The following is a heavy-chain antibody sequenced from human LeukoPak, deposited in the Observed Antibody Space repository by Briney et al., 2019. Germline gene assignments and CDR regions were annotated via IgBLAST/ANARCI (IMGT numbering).Heavy chain of an antibody. CDR2: MNPNSGNT. J-gene: IGHJ4*02. Sequence: ASVKVSCKASGYTLTSYDINWVRQATGQGLEWMGWMNPNSGNTGYAQKFQGRVTMTRNTSISTAYMELSSLRSDDTAVYYCARDSGERGSGSYLIAYWGQGTLVTVSS. CDR1: GYTLTSYD. V-gene: IGHV1-8*01. D-gene: IGHD3-10*01. CDR3: ARDSGERGSGSYLIAY.